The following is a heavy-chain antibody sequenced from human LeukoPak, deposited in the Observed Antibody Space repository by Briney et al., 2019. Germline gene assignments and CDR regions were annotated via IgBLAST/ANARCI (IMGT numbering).Heavy chain of an antibody. V-gene: IGHV4-38-2*02. CDR1: GYFSTGYY. Sequence: SQTLSLTCSVSGYFSTGYYWGWIRQPPGKGLEWMASIRPDGHTYSNSSLRNQLTISADMSRNEFSLKLNSLTAADTAVYYCARQVATKGEWAFDVWGQGTVVTVSS. J-gene: IGHJ3*01. CDR3: ARQVATKGEWAFDV. CDR2: IRPDGHT. D-gene: IGHD5-12*01.